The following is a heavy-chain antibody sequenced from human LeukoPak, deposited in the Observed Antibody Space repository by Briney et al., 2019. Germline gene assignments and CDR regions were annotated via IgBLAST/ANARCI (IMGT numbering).Heavy chain of an antibody. J-gene: IGHJ6*03. D-gene: IGHD3-22*01. CDR1: GYTFSNYG. Sequence: ASVKVSCKASGYTFSNYGVSWVRQAPGQGLEWMGWAGAYNGNTNYAQNLQGRVTITTDESTSTAYMELSSLRSEDTAVYYCARGLMYYYDSGYYMDVWGKGTTVTVSS. CDR3: ARGLMYYYDSGYYMDV. V-gene: IGHV1-18*01. CDR2: AGAYNGNT.